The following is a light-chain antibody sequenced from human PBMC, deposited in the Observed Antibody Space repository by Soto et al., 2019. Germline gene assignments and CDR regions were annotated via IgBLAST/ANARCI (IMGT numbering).Light chain of an antibody. CDR3: QQYNNWPPYT. CDR1: QSVSSN. J-gene: IGKJ2*01. Sequence: EIVMTQSPATLSVSPGERATLSCRASQSVSSNLAWYQQKPGQAPRLLIYGASTRATGIPARFSGSRSGTEFTLNISSLQSEDFAVYDCQQYNNWPPYTFGQGTKLEIK. CDR2: GAS. V-gene: IGKV3-15*01.